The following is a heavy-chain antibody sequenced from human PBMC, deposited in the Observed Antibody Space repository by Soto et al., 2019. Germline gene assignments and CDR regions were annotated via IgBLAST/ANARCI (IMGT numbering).Heavy chain of an antibody. CDR2: INHSGST. CDR1: GGSFSGYY. V-gene: IGHV4-34*01. Sequence: PSETLSLTCAVYGGSFSGYYWSWIRQPPGKGLEWIGEINHSGSTNYNPSLKSRVTISVDTSKNQFSLKLSSVTAADTAVYYCARSGSDYDFWSGYSQTNYYGMDVWGQGTTVTVSS. D-gene: IGHD3-3*01. CDR3: ARSGSDYDFWSGYSQTNYYGMDV. J-gene: IGHJ6*02.